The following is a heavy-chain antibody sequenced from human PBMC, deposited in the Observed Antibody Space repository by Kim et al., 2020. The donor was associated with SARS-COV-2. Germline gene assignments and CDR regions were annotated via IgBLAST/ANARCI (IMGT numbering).Heavy chain of an antibody. Sequence: KGRFTISRDNSKQTLYLQMNSLRAEDTAVYYCAKDKYSGLGSYSWGIFDYWGQGTLVTVSS. J-gene: IGHJ4*02. V-gene: IGHV3-23*01. D-gene: IGHD3-10*01. CDR3: AKDKYSGLGSYSWGIFDY.